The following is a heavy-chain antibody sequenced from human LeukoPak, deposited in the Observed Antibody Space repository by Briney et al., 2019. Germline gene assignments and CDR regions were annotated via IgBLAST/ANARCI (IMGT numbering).Heavy chain of an antibody. CDR1: GGTFSSYA. Sequence: SVTVSCKASGGTFSSYAISWVRQAPGQGLEWMGGIIPIFGTANYAQKFQGRVTITADESTSTAYMELSSLRSEDTAVYYCARDAIQYDFWSGFAFDPWGQGTLVTVSS. CDR3: ARDAIQYDFWSGFAFDP. V-gene: IGHV1-69*13. CDR2: IIPIFGTA. J-gene: IGHJ5*02. D-gene: IGHD3-3*01.